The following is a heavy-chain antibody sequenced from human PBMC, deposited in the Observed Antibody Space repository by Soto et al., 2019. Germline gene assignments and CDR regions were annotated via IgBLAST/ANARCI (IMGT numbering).Heavy chain of an antibody. Sequence: GASVKVSCKASGGTFSSYAISWVRQAPGQGLDWMGGIIPIFGTENYAQKFQGRVTITADESTSTAYMELSRLRSEDTAVYYCARAPNWGSGEPPGYYYYGMDVWGQGTTVTVSS. J-gene: IGHJ6*02. CDR3: ARAPNWGSGEPPGYYYYGMDV. CDR1: GGTFSSYA. D-gene: IGHD7-27*01. V-gene: IGHV1-69*13. CDR2: IIPIFGTE.